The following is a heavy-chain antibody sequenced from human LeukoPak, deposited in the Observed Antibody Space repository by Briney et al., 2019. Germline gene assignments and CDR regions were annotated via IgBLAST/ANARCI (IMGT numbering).Heavy chain of an antibody. CDR1: GYTFTDHW. J-gene: IGHJ4*02. CDR3: ARGDNSGWYFFDY. CDR2: IYPGDSDT. V-gene: IGHV5-51*01. D-gene: IGHD6-19*01. Sequence: GESLKISCKASGYTFTDHWIGWVRQMPGKGLGWMGIIYPGDSDTRYSPSFQGQVPISADKSISTAYLQWRNLQAPDTAMYYCARGDNSGWYFFDYWGQGTLVTVSS.